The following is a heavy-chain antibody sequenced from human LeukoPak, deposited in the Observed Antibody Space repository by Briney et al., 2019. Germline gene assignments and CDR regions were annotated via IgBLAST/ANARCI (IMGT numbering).Heavy chain of an antibody. D-gene: IGHD1-26*01. CDR2: IRYSGST. J-gene: IGHJ5*02. V-gene: IGHV4-30-4*07. Sequence: PSETLSLTCEVSGDSLSSGGYSWSWIRQPPGKGLEWIGYIRYSGSTYYNPSLKSRLTMSVEASKTQFSLRLSSVTPADTAVYYCARGGNYWPQWWFDPWGRGTLVSVSS. CDR3: ARGGNYWPQWWFDP. CDR1: GDSLSSGGYS.